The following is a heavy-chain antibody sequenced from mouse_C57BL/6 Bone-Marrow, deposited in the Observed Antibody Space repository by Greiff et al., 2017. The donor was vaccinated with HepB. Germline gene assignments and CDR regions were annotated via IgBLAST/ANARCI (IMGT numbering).Heavy chain of an antibody. CDR2: IYPRDGST. D-gene: IGHD1-1*01. J-gene: IGHJ1*03. V-gene: IGHV1-85*01. CDR1: GYTFTSYD. Sequence: VQVVESGPELVKPGASVKLSCKASGYTFTSYDINWVKQRPGQGLEWIGWIYPRDGSTKYNEKFKGKATLTVDTSSSTAYMELHSLTSEDSAVYFCARDGSSPFTEYFDVWGTGTTVTVSS. CDR3: ARDGSSPFTEYFDV.